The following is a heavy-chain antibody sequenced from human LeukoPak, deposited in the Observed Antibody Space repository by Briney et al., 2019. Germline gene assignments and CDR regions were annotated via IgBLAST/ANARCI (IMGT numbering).Heavy chain of an antibody. CDR2: ISAYSGDT. V-gene: IGHV1-18*01. D-gene: IGHD4-17*01. CDR1: GYTFTNYG. Sequence: ASVKVSCKASGYTFTNYGISWVRQAPGQGLEWMGWISAYSGDTNYAQNLQGRVTMTTDASTSTAYMELRSLRSDDTAVYYCARHDSDGDYVYYFDYWGQGTLVTVSS. CDR3: ARHDSDGDYVYYFDY. J-gene: IGHJ4*02.